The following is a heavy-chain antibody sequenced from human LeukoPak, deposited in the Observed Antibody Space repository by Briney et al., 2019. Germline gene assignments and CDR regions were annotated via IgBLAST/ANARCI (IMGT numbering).Heavy chain of an antibody. Sequence: PSETLSLTCTVSGGSISSYYWSWIRQPPGKGLEWIGYIYYSGSTNYNPSLKSRVTISVDTSKNQFSLKLSSVTAADTAVYYCARRINGFVLRSFGSSWAGGFDYWGQGTLVTVSS. CDR3: ARRINGFVLRSFGSSWAGGFDY. CDR1: GGSISSYY. J-gene: IGHJ4*02. D-gene: IGHD6-13*01. V-gene: IGHV4-59*01. CDR2: IYYSGST.